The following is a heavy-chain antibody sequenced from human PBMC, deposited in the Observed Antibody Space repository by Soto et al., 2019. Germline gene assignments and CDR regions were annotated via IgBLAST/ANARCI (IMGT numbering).Heavy chain of an antibody. V-gene: IGHV4-59*01. D-gene: IGHD3-22*01. Sequence: PSETLSLTCSVSGSSISSYYWSWIRQPPGKGLEWIGYIYYSGSTNYNPSLKSRVTISVDTSKNQFSLKLSSVTAADTAVYYCATRSELNYYDSSGYYPFDYWGQGTLVTVSS. J-gene: IGHJ4*02. CDR1: GSSISSYY. CDR2: IYYSGST. CDR3: ATRSELNYYDSSGYYPFDY.